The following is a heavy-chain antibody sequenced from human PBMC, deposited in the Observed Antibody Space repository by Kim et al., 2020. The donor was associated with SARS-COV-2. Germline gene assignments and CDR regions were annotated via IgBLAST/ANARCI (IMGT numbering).Heavy chain of an antibody. V-gene: IGHV3-48*04. CDR3: ARGRSSWKRYYFDY. D-gene: IGHD6-13*01. CDR2: ISSSSSTI. CDR1: GFTFSSYS. J-gene: IGHJ4*02. Sequence: GGSLRLSCAASGFTFSSYSMNWVRQAPGKGLEWVSYISSSSSTIYYADSVKGRFTISRDNAKNSLYLQMNSLRAEDTAVYYCARGRSSWKRYYFDYWGQGTLVTVSS.